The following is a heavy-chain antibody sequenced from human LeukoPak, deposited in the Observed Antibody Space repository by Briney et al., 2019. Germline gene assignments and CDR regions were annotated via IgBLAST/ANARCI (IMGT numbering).Heavy chain of an antibody. V-gene: IGHV3-23*01. D-gene: IGHD4-11*01. CDR3: AKNDYSDFTGSPFRD. J-gene: IGHJ4*02. CDR2: VTNNGGAT. Sequence: GGTQSLLCEASGFTFSSYAMSWVRQAPVRGLEWVAIVTNNGGATYYADSVKGRFTISRDNSKNTLYLQMHSLRVEDTAVYYCAKNDYSDFTGSPFRDWGQGTLVTVSS. CDR1: GFTFSSYA.